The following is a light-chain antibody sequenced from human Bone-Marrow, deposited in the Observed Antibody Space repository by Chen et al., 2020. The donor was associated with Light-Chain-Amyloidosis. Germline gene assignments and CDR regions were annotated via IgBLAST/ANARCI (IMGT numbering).Light chain of an antibody. CDR3: QQYNRHTAAT. CDR1: QSISNW. V-gene: IGKV1-5*03. J-gene: IGKJ1*01. Sequence: IQMTQSPSTLSASVGDRVTITCRASQSISNWLAWYQQKPGKAPQVLIYMASNLESGVPSRFSGSGSGREFTLTITDLQPDDFATYDCQQYNRHTAATFGQGTKVEIK. CDR2: MAS.